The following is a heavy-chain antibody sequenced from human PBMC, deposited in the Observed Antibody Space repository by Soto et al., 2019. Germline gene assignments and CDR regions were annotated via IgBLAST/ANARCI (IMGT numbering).Heavy chain of an antibody. CDR3: AKSSLLHAFDY. V-gene: IGHV3-23*01. Sequence: EVQVLESGGGLVQPGGSLRLSCAASGFTYSNYAMSWVRQAPGKGLEWVSTITGIVGNTYYADSVKGRFTISRDNSKNTLFPQMTSRRAEDTAMYYCAKSSLLHAFDYWGQGSRVTVTS. CDR1: GFTYSNYA. D-gene: IGHD6-13*01. J-gene: IGHJ4*02. CDR2: ITGIVGNT.